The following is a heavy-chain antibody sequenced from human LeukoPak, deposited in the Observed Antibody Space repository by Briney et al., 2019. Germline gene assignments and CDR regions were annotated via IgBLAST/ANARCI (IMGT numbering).Heavy chain of an antibody. V-gene: IGHV4-34*01. CDR3: ARALRGYSYGYFNS. CDR1: GGSFSGYY. D-gene: IGHD5-18*01. CDR2: INHSGST. J-gene: IGHJ4*02. Sequence: SETLSLTCAVYGGSFSGYYWSWIRQPPGKGLEWIGEINHSGSTNYNPSLKSRVTISVDTSKNQFSLKLSSVTAADTAVYYCARALRGYSYGYFNSWGQGTLVTVSS.